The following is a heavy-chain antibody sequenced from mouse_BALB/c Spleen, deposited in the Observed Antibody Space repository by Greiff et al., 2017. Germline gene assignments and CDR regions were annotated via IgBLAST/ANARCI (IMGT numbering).Heavy chain of an antibody. CDR3: ARNYYGYDGPCLYAMDY. J-gene: IGHJ4*01. CDR1: GFSLTSYG. CDR2: IWSGGST. V-gene: IGHV2-2*02. D-gene: IGHD2-2*01. Sequence: QVQLQQSGPGLVQPSQSLSITCTVSGFSLTSYGVHWVRQSPGKGLEWLGVIWSGGSTDYNAAFISRLSISKDNSKSQVFFKMNSQQANDTAISYDARNYYGYDGPCLYAMDYWGQGTSVTVSS.